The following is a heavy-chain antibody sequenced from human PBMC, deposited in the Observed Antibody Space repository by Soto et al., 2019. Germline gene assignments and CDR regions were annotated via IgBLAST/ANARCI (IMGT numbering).Heavy chain of an antibody. V-gene: IGHV4-39*01. CDR2: IYYDGTT. CDR1: RGSISSTSYY. J-gene: IGHJ4*02. D-gene: IGHD3-22*01. Sequence: SETLSLTCTVSRGSISSTSYYWAWIRHPPGKGLEWIGAIYYDGTTYYTESLKSRVSISVDTSKNQFSLKLNSVTAADTAVYFCAKQGRNTKIVLVKPYASHFWGQGTVVTVYS. CDR3: AKQGRNTKIVLVKPYASHF.